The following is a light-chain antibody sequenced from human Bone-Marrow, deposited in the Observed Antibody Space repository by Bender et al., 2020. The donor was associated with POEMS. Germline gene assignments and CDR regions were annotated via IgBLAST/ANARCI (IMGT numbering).Light chain of an antibody. V-gene: IGLV2-14*03. CDR1: NSDIGSYNY. J-gene: IGLJ2*01. Sequence: QSALTQPASVSGSPGQSITISCTGTNSDIGSYNYVSWYQHLPGKAPKLIISDVSHRPSGVSDRFSGSKSGNTASLTISGLQAEDEADYYCSSYTTNNTPVFGGGTKLTVL. CDR3: SSYTTNNTPV. CDR2: DVS.